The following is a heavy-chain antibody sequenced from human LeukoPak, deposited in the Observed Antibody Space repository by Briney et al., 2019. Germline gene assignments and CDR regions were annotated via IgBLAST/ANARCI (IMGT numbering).Heavy chain of an antibody. D-gene: IGHD3-3*01. CDR2: ISAYNGNT. CDR1: GYTFTSYG. CDR3: ARGSVLRFLEWLFQPDLDY. Sequence: GASVKVSCKASGYTFTSYGISWVRQAPGQGLEWMGWISAYNGNTNYAQKLQGRVTMTTDTSTSTAYMELRSLRSEDTAVYYCARGSVLRFLEWLFQPDLDYWGQGTLVTVSS. J-gene: IGHJ4*02. V-gene: IGHV1-18*01.